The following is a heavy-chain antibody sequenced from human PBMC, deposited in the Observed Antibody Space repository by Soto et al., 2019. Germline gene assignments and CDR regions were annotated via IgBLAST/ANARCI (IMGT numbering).Heavy chain of an antibody. D-gene: IGHD2-2*03. CDR2: IGTTDDT. CDR3: ARDGYSEGMDV. Sequence: EVQLVESGGGLVQRGGSLRLSCAACGFRFSSYDMHWVRQSTGKGLEWVAAIGTTDDTYYADSVKGRFTISRENAKNSVYLQMDSLGGGDTAVYFCARDGYSEGMDVWGQGTTVTVSS. CDR1: GFRFSSYD. V-gene: IGHV3-13*01. J-gene: IGHJ6*02.